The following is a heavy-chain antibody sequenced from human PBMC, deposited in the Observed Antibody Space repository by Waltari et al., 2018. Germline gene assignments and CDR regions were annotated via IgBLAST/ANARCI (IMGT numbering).Heavy chain of an antibody. CDR3: ARSFFEPYYFDY. V-gene: IGHV3-7*04. CDR1: GLIFGKYW. CDR2: IKEDGSEI. J-gene: IGHJ4*02. D-gene: IGHD3-3*01. Sequence: EVRLVEAGGALVQPGGSLSLSCPSLGLIFGKYWMTWLRQAPGKGVEWVTNIKEDGSEINSVDSVRGRFIISRDNDNNSLFLTMNNLRVEDTAFYFCARSFFEPYYFDYWGRGTLVTVSS.